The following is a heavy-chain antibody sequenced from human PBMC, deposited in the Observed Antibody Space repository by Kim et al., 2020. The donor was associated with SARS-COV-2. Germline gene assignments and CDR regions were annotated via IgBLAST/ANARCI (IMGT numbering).Heavy chain of an antibody. Sequence: GGSLRLSCAVSGFIFSSYWMSWVRQAPGKGLEWVANIKDDDTEKYYVDSVKGRFTISRDNAKNSLYLQMSSLRAEDTAVYYCLKDFLGDWGQGTLVTVSS. J-gene: IGHJ4*02. D-gene: IGHD3-16*01. CDR2: IKDDDTEK. CDR1: GFIFSSYW. CDR3: LKDFLGD. V-gene: IGHV3-7*03.